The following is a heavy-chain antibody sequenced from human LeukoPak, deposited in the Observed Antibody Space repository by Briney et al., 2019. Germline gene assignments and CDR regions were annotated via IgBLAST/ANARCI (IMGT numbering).Heavy chain of an antibody. CDR3: ARGPTMVRGVYLDY. CDR1: GYTFTSYD. J-gene: IGHJ4*02. V-gene: IGHV1-8*01. CDR2: MNPNSGNT. D-gene: IGHD3-10*01. Sequence: ASVKVSCKASGYTFTSYDINWVRQATGQGLEWMGWMNPNSGNTGYAQKFQGRVTMTRNTSISTAYMELSSLRSEDTAVYYCARGPTMVRGVYLDYWGQGTLVTVSS.